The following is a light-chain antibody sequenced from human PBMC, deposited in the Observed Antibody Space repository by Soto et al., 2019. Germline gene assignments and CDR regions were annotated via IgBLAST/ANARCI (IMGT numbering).Light chain of an antibody. J-gene: IGLJ1*01. CDR1: SSDIGSYNY. CDR3: SSYKSTSTPYV. CDR2: DVT. Sequence: QSVLTQPASVSGSPGQSNTIPCTGTSSDIGSYNYVSWYQQHPGKAPKLIIYDVTNRPAGISSRFSASKSADTASLPISVLQADDEADYFCSSYKSTSTPYVFGTGTKVTVL. V-gene: IGLV2-14*03.